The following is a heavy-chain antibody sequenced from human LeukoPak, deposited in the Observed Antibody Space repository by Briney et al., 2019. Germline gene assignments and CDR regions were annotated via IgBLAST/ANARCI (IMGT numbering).Heavy chain of an antibody. CDR1: GGSMHSSNYY. V-gene: IGHV4-61*05. CDR3: ARGRADSSSWYAY. D-gene: IGHD6-13*01. J-gene: IGHJ4*02. CDR2: IYYSGST. Sequence: SETLSLTCTVSGGSMHSSNYYWGWIRQPPGKGLEWIGYIYYSGSTNYNPSLKSRVTISVDTSKNQFSLKLSSVTAADTAVYYCARGRADSSSWYAYWGQGTLVTVSS.